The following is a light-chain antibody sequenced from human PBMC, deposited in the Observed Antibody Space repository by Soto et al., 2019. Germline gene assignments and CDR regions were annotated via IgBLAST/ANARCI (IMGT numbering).Light chain of an antibody. J-gene: IGKJ5*01. Sequence: VLTQSPVTLALSPGERATLSCRASQSFRGLLAWYQQKPGQAPRLLIYDAYKRATGIPPRFSGSGSGTDFTLTISSLEPEDSAVYYCQQRHMWPITFGQGTRLEIK. CDR2: DAY. CDR1: QSFRGL. V-gene: IGKV3-11*01. CDR3: QQRHMWPIT.